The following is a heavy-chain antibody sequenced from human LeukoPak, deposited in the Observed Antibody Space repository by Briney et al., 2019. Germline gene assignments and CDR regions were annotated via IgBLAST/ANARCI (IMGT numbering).Heavy chain of an antibody. CDR3: ARVKRWLQLMFDY. D-gene: IGHD5-24*01. J-gene: IGHJ4*02. CDR2: IYTSGST. Sequence: PSETLSLTCTVSGGSISSGSYYWSWIRQPAGKGLEWIGRIYTSGSTNYNPSLKSRVTISVDTSKNQFSLKLNSVTAADTAVYYCARVKRWLQLMFDYWGQGTLVTVSS. CDR1: GGSISSGSYY. V-gene: IGHV4-61*02.